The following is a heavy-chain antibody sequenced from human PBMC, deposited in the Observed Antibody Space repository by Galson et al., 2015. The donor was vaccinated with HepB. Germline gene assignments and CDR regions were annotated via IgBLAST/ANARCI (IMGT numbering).Heavy chain of an antibody. CDR3: VKPRGEGAGDSQNWYFDL. CDR1: GFSFNYFP. V-gene: IGHV3-30*04. D-gene: IGHD4-17*01. CDR2: ISYTGRYT. J-gene: IGHJ2*01. Sequence: SLRLSCAASGFSFNYFPMHWVRQAPGKGLEWVAVISYTGRYTNYADFGKGRFTISRDNSKNALYLQMNSLRVEDTALYYCVKPRGEGAGDSQNWYFDLWGRGTLVTVSS.